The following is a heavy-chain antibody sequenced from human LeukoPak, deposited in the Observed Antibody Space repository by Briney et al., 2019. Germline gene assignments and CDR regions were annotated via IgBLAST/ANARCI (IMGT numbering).Heavy chain of an antibody. CDR3: AKSATVGIKAPFDC. D-gene: IGHD1-26*01. J-gene: IGHJ4*02. V-gene: IGHV3-23*01. Sequence: GGSLRLSCAASGFTFSNSAMSWVRQAAGKGLEWVSGFTRNDETTSYADSVKGRFTISRDNSKNTLSLQMSSLRAEDTAVYYCAKSATVGIKAPFDCWGQGALVTVSS. CDR1: GFTFSNSA. CDR2: FTRNDETT.